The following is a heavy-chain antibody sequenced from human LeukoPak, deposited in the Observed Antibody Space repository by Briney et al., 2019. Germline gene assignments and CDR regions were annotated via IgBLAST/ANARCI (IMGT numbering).Heavy chain of an antibody. V-gene: IGHV3-23*01. CDR2: ISGSGGRT. Sequence: GGSLRLSCAASGFTFSSYAMSWVRQAPGKGLEWGSAISGSGGRTYYADSVKGRFTISRDNSKNTPYLQMNSLRAEDTAVYYCANGGVVRGKFDYWGQGTLVTVSS. CDR3: ANGGVVRGKFDY. D-gene: IGHD3-10*01. J-gene: IGHJ4*02. CDR1: GFTFSSYA.